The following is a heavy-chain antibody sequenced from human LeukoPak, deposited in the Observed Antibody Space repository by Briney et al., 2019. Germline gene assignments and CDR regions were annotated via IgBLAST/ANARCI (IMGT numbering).Heavy chain of an antibody. D-gene: IGHD3-10*01. CDR1: GFTFSSYA. J-gene: IGHJ4*02. CDR2: ISYDGSNK. V-gene: IGHV3-30-3*01. CDR3: ARGEYYYGSGSYYHY. Sequence: PGRSLRLSCAASGFTFSSYAMHWVRQAPGKGLEWVAVISYDGSNKYYADSVKGRFSISRDNSKITLYLQMNSLRAEDTAVYYCARGEYYYGSGSYYHYWGQGTLVTVSS.